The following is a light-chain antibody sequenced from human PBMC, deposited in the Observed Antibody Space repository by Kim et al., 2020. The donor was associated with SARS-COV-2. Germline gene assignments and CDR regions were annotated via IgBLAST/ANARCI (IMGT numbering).Light chain of an antibody. CDR3: QSFDSSNQV. CDR2: EDN. CDR1: SGSMASNA. J-gene: IGLJ2*01. V-gene: IGLV6-57*03. Sequence: GKTVTISCTRSSGSMASNAVQWYQQRPGSAPTTVIYEDNQRPSGVPDRFSGSIDSSSNAASLTISGLKTEDEADYYCQSFDSSNQVFGGGTQLTVL.